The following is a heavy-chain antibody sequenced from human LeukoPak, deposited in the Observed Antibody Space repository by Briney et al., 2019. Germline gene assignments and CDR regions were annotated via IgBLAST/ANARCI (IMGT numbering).Heavy chain of an antibody. V-gene: IGHV6-1*01. Sequence: SQTLSLTCAISGDSVASNSAAWNWIRQSPSRGLELLGRTYSRSKLYNDYAVSVKSRITINPDTSKNQFSLQLNSVTPEDTAVYYCARSRAYYYDSSGYGDFDYWGQGTLVTVSS. CDR1: GDSVASNSAA. CDR2: TYSRSKLYN. D-gene: IGHD3-22*01. J-gene: IGHJ4*02. CDR3: ARSRAYYYDSSGYGDFDY.